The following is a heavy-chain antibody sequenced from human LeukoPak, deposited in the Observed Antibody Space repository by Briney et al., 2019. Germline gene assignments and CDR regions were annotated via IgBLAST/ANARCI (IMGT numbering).Heavy chain of an antibody. J-gene: IGHJ3*02. CDR1: GGSISSGSYY. D-gene: IGHD2-2*01. V-gene: IGHV4-61*09. CDR3: ARRTYCSSTSCYRGRAFDI. CDR2: INHSGST. Sequence: SETLSLTCTVSGGSISSGSYYWSWIRQPAGKGLEWIGEINHSGSTNYNPSLKSRVTISVDTSKNQFSLKLSSVTAADTAVYYCARRTYCSSTSCYRGRAFDIWGQGTMVTVSS.